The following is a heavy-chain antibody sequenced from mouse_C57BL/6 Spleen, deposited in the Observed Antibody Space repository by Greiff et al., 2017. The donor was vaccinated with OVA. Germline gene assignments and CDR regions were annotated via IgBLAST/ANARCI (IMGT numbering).Heavy chain of an antibody. J-gene: IGHJ1*03. CDR1: GFTFSSYA. Sequence: EVQLVESGGGLVKPGGSLKLSCAASGFTFSSYAMSWVRQTPEKRLEWVATISDGGSYTYYPDNVKGRFTISRDNAKNTLYLQMSHLRSEDAATYYYASVVGVNYVDWYFDVWGTGTTVTVSS. D-gene: IGHD1-1*02. V-gene: IGHV5-4*01. CDR3: ASVVGVNYVDWYFDV. CDR2: ISDGGSYT.